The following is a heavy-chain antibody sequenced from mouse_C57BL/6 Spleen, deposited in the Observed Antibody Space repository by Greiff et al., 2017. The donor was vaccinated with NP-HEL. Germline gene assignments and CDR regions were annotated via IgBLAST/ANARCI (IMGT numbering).Heavy chain of an antibody. CDR1: GYTFTSYW. J-gene: IGHJ1*03. V-gene: IGHV1-72*01. CDR2: IDPNSGGT. Sequence: QVQLQQPGAELVKPGASVKLSCKASGYTFTSYWMHWVKQRPGRGLEWIGRIDPNSGGTKYNEKFKSKATLTVDKPSSTAYMQLSSLTSEDSAVYYCARYGITTVVARGLDYWYFDVWGTGTTVTVSS. D-gene: IGHD1-1*01. CDR3: ARYGITTVVARGLDYWYFDV.